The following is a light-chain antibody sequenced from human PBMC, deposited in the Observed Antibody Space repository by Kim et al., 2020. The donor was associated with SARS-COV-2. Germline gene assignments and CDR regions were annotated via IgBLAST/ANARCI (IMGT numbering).Light chain of an antibody. Sequence: GQAVTLSCTGTSSDVGGYNYVSWYQQPPGKAPKLMIYEVSKRPSGVPDRFSGSKSGNTASLTVSGLQAEDEADYYCSSYAGSNNLVFGGGTQLTVL. CDR2: EVS. CDR3: SSYAGSNNLV. J-gene: IGLJ2*01. CDR1: SSDVGGYNY. V-gene: IGLV2-8*01.